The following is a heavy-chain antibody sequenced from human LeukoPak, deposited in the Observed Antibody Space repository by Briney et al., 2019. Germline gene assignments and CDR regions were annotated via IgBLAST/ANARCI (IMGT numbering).Heavy chain of an antibody. CDR2: IYHSGST. J-gene: IGHJ5*02. Sequence: SETLSLTCAVSGGSISSGGYSWSWIRQPPGKGLEWIGYIYHSGSTYYNPSLKSRVTISVDTSKNQFSLKLSSVTAADTAVYYCAREGLRTSSNWFDPWGQGTLVTVSS. CDR3: AREGLRTSSNWFDP. V-gene: IGHV4-30-2*05. CDR1: GGSISSGGYS. D-gene: IGHD4/OR15-4a*01.